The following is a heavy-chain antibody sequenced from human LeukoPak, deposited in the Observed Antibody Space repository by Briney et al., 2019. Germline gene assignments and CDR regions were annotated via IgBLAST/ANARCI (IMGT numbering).Heavy chain of an antibody. CDR2: IIPIFGTA. J-gene: IGHJ4*02. CDR3: ARSNWIDDYYFDY. D-gene: IGHD1-1*01. Sequence: GASVKVSCKASGGTFSSYAISWVRQAPGQGLEWLGRIIPIFGTANYAQKFQGRVTITTDESTSTAYMELSSLRSEDTAVYYCARSNWIDDYYFDYWGQGTLVTVSS. CDR1: GGTFSSYA. V-gene: IGHV1-69*05.